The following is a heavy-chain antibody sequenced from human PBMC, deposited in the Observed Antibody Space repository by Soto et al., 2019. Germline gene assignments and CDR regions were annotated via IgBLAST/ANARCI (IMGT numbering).Heavy chain of an antibody. Sequence: SLRPSYGASGYTFSSYAMHWVRQAPGKGLEWVAVVSYDGSNKYYADSVKGRFTISRDNSKNTLFLQMNSLRAEDTAVYYCARDRTSYDFWSGYDHYYYGMDVWGQGTTVTVSS. J-gene: IGHJ6*02. V-gene: IGHV3-30-3*01. CDR1: GYTFSSYA. CDR3: ARDRTSYDFWSGYDHYYYGMDV. D-gene: IGHD3-3*01. CDR2: VSYDGSNK.